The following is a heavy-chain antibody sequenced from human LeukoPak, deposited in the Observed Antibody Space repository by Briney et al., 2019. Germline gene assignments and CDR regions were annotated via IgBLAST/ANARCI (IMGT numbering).Heavy chain of an antibody. J-gene: IGHJ4*02. Sequence: GGSLRLSCAASGFTVSGGYMNWVRQAPGKGLEWVSAIYSGGATYYADSVKGRFSISRDNSRNTVHLQMNSLRAEDTAVYYCARARYNWKGPYYFDSWGQGTLVTVSP. V-gene: IGHV3-53*01. CDR2: IYSGGAT. CDR1: GFTVSGGY. D-gene: IGHD1-1*01. CDR3: ARARYNWKGPYYFDS.